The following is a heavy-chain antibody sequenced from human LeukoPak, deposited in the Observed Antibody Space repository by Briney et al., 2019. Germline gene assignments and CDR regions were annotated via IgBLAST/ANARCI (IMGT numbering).Heavy chain of an antibody. Sequence: GGSLRLSCAASGFSFTPYAMNWVRQAPGKGLEWLSYISSSSSTIYYADSVQGRFTISRDNAKDSLFLQMHSLTAEDTAVYFCARDDGDDITIINDYYFDSWGLGTLVTVSS. CDR3: ARDDGDDITIINDYYFDS. CDR2: ISSSSSTI. CDR1: GFSFTPYA. D-gene: IGHD3-16*01. V-gene: IGHV3-48*01. J-gene: IGHJ4*02.